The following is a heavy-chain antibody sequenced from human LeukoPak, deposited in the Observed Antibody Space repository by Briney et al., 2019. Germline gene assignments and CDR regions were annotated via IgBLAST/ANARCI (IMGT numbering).Heavy chain of an antibody. D-gene: IGHD1-26*01. CDR3: ARDGGSYYGWFDP. CDR1: GFTFSSYW. J-gene: IGHJ5*02. V-gene: IGHV3-21*01. Sequence: GGSLRLSCAASGFTFSSYWMHWVRQAPGKGLVWVSSISSSSSYIYYADSVKGRFTISRDNAKNSLYLQMNSLRAEDTAVYYRARDGGSYYGWFDPWGQGTLVTVSS. CDR2: ISSSSSYI.